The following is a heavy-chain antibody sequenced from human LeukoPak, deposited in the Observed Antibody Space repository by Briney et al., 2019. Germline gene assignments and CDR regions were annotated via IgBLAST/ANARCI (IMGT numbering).Heavy chain of an antibody. V-gene: IGHV3-30-3*01. CDR3: ARPGYCSSTSCYTVYFDY. J-gene: IGHJ4*02. CDR1: FTFSSYA. CDR2: ISYDGSNK. D-gene: IGHD2-2*02. Sequence: GGSLRLSCAASFTFSSYAMHWVRQAPGKGLEWVAVISYDGSNKYYADSVKGRFTISRDNSKNTLYLQMNSLRAEDTAVYYCARPGYCSSTSCYTVYFDYWGQGTLVTVSS.